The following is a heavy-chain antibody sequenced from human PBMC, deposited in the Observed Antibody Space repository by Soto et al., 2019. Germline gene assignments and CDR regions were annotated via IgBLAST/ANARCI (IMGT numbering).Heavy chain of an antibody. D-gene: IGHD3-16*02. CDR1: GGTFSSYT. Sequence: ASVKVSCKASGGTFSSYTISWVRQAPGQGLEWMGIINPSGGSTSYAQKFQGRVTMTRDTSTSTVYMELSSLRSEDTAVYYCARDIIREDYVWGSYRPRPPFDYWGQGTLVTVSS. CDR2: INPSGGST. V-gene: IGHV1-46*01. CDR3: ARDIIREDYVWGSYRPRPPFDY. J-gene: IGHJ4*02.